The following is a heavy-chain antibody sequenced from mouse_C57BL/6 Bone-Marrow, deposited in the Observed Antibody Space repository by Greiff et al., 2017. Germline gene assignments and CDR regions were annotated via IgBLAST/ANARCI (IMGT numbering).Heavy chain of an antibody. D-gene: IGHD3-2*02. CDR3: ARASQAYYYAMDY. CDR1: GFTFSDYG. V-gene: IGHV5-17*01. Sequence: EVQGVESGGGLVKPGGSLKLSCAASGFTFSDYGMHWVRQAPEKGLEWVAYISSGSSTISYADTVKGRFTISRDNAKNTLFLQMTCLRSEDTAMYYCARASQAYYYAMDYWVQGTSVTVSS. J-gene: IGHJ4*01. CDR2: ISSGSSTI.